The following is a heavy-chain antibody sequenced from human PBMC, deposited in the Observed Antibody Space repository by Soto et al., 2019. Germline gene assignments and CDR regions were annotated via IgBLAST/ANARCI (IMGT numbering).Heavy chain of an antibody. CDR1: GYSFTSYW. CDR3: ATLRVGFGELLTY. CDR2: IDPSDSYT. Sequence: HGESLKISCKGSGYSFTSYWISWVRQMPGKGLEWMGRIDPSDSYTNYSPSFQGHVTISADKSISTAYLQWSSLKASDTAMYYCATLRVGFGELLTYWGQGTPVTVSS. V-gene: IGHV5-10-1*01. D-gene: IGHD3-10*01. J-gene: IGHJ4*02.